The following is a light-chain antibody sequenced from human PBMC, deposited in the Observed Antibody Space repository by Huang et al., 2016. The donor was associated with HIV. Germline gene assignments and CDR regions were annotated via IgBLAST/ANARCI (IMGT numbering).Light chain of an antibody. J-gene: IGKJ2*01. CDR1: PSVGDS. CDR3: QHYYKWPT. V-gene: IGKV3-15*01. Sequence: EILVTQTPAALSVSPGERTTLSCRASPSVGDSLAWYQERPGQGPRVLIYSASTRATGVPARFSGSGSGTEFTLTISSLQSEDCAVYYCQHYYKWPTFGQGTKLEIK. CDR2: SAS.